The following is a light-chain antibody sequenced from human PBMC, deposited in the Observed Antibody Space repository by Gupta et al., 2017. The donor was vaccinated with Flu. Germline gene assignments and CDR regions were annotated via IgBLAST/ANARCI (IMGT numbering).Light chain of an antibody. CDR3: QQYFSYRS. CDR2: KAS. V-gene: IGKV1-5*03. CDR1: QNIDEW. Sequence: DIRMTQSPSTLSASIGDTVTISCRASQNIDEWLAWYQVKPGKAPKLLIYKASTLENGVPSRFSGSGSGAKFTLTINKLQRDDSASYFWQQYFSYRSFGQGTKVEIK. J-gene: IGKJ1*01.